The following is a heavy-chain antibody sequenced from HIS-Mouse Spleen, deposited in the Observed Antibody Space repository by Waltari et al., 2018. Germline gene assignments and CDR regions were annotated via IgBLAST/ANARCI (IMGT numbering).Heavy chain of an antibody. V-gene: IGHV3-9*01. D-gene: IGHD3-3*01. CDR1: GFTFDDYA. CDR3: AKDMGLRFLEWLFDY. J-gene: IGHJ4*02. Sequence: EVQLVESGGGLVQPGRSLRLSCAASGFTFDDYAMHWVRQAPGEGLEWVSGIGWNSGSIGYADSVKGRFTISRDNAKNSLYLQMNSLRAEDTALYYCAKDMGLRFLEWLFDYWGQGTLVTVSS. CDR2: IGWNSGSI.